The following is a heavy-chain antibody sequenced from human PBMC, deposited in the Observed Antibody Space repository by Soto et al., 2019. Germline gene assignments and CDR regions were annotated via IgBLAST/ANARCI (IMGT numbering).Heavy chain of an antibody. J-gene: IGHJ6*02. V-gene: IGHV1-69*13. Sequence: ASVKVSCKASGGTFSSYAISWVRQAPGQGLEWMGGIIPIFGTANYAQKFQGRVTITADESTSTAYMELSSLRSEDTAVYYCARSHCSGGSCYPPGYYYGMDVWGQGTTVTVSS. CDR2: IIPIFGTA. CDR3: ARSHCSGGSCYPPGYYYGMDV. CDR1: GGTFSSYA. D-gene: IGHD2-15*01.